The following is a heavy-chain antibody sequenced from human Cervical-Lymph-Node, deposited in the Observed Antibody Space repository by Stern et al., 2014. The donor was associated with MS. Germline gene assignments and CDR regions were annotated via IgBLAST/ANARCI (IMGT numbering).Heavy chain of an antibody. CDR3: AKGSYDSSGYSHFEY. CDR1: GFTLSSYG. J-gene: IGHJ4*02. CDR2: ISYDGSNI. D-gene: IGHD3-22*01. Sequence: VHLVESGGGVVQPGRSLRLSCAASGFTLSSYGMHWVRQAPGKGPAWVAVISYDGSNICYADSVKGRFTSSRDNSKNSLYLQMISLRAEDTAVYYCAKGSYDSSGYSHFEYWGQGTLVTVSS. V-gene: IGHV3-30*18.